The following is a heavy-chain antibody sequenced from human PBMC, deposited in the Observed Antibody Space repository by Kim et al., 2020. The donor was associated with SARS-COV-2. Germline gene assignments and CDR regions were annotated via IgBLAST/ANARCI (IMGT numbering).Heavy chain of an antibody. CDR2: IYYSGST. D-gene: IGHD1-26*01. CDR3: ARRRTTTNDAFDI. J-gene: IGHJ3*02. V-gene: IGHV4-31*03. CDR1: GGSISSGGYY. Sequence: SETLSLTCTVSGGSISSGGYYWSWIRQHPGKGLEWIGYIYYSGSTYYNPSLKSRVTISVDTSKNQFSLKLSSVTAADTAVYYCARRRTTTNDAFDIWGQGTMVTVSS.